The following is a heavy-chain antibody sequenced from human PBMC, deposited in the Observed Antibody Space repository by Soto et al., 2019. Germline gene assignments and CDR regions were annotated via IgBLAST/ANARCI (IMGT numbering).Heavy chain of an antibody. Sequence: PGGSLRLSCAASGFTFSDYYMTWIRQAPRKGLEWISYISTSGGTIYYADSVKGRFTISRDNAKNSLFLQMNSLRAEDTAAYYCARPTYYDWAWGQGALVTVSS. CDR3: ARPTYYDWA. J-gene: IGHJ5*02. CDR1: GFTFSDYY. D-gene: IGHD5-12*01. CDR2: ISTSGGTI. V-gene: IGHV3-11*01.